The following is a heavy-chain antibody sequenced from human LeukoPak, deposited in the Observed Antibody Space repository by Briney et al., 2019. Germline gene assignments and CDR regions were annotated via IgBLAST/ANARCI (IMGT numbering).Heavy chain of an antibody. V-gene: IGHV7-4-1*01. CDR1: GYTFSSYA. CDR2: INTYTGNP. Sequence: ASVKVSCKASGYTFSSYAMNWVRQAPGQGLEFMGWINTYTGNPTYAQAFTGRFVFSVDTSVSTAYLQIRSLKTEDTAVYYCANMGSDGFDIWGQGTVVSVSS. CDR3: ANMGSDGFDI. J-gene: IGHJ3*02.